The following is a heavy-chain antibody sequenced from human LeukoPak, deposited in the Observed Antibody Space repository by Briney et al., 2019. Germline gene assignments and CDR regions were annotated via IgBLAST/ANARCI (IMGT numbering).Heavy chain of an antibody. J-gene: IGHJ4*02. CDR3: AKGLAQWLVLDLGWYFDY. CDR2: ISGSGGNT. CDR1: GFTFSSYA. Sequence: GGSLRLSCAASGFTFSSYAMSWVRQAPGKGLEWVSAISGSGGNTYYADSVKGRFTISRDNSKNTLYLQMNSLRAEDTAVYYCAKGLAQWLVLDLGWYFDYWGQGTLVTVSS. V-gene: IGHV3-23*01. D-gene: IGHD6-19*01.